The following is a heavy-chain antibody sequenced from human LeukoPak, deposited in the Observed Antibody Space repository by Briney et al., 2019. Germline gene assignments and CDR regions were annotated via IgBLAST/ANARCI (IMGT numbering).Heavy chain of an antibody. D-gene: IGHD6-19*01. CDR1: GYTFTGYY. V-gene: IGHV1-2*02. J-gene: IGHJ6*03. CDR3: ARGSARAVAAYYYYMDV. CDR2: INPNSGGT. Sequence: GASVKVSCKASGYTFTGYYMHWVRQAPGQGLEWMGWINPNSGGTNYAQKFQGRVTMTRDTSISTAYMELSRLRSDDTAVYYCARGSARAVAAYYYYMDVWGKGTTVTISS.